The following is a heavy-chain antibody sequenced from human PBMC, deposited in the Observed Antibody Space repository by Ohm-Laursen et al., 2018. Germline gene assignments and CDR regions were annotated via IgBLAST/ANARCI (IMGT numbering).Heavy chain of an antibody. CDR2: ISRNSGSI. D-gene: IGHD3-16*01. J-gene: IGHJ4*02. Sequence: SLRLSCTASGFTFDDYAMHWVRQAPGKGLEWVSGISRNSGSIGYADSVKGRFTISRDNAKNSLFLQMDSLRAEDTAIYYCARVLGSYDYGDYWGQGTPVTVSS. CDR1: GFTFDDYA. CDR3: ARVLGSYDYGDY. V-gene: IGHV3-9*01.